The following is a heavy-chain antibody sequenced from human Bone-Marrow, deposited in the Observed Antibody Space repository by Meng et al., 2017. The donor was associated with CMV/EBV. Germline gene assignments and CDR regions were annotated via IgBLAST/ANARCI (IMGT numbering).Heavy chain of an antibody. CDR2: ISGSSTYI. D-gene: IGHD6-13*01. CDR3: ARDLSIWAAGYGMDV. V-gene: IGHV3-21*01. Sequence: GESLKISCAASGFPFSTYSMHWVRQAPGKGLEWVSSISGSSTYIYYAESVKGRFTISRDNAKNSLYLQMNSLRAEDTAVYYCARDLSIWAAGYGMDVWGQGTTVTVSS. CDR1: GFPFSTYS. J-gene: IGHJ6*02.